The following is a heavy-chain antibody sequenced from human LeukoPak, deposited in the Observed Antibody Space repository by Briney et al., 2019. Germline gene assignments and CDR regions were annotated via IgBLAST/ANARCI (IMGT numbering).Heavy chain of an antibody. CDR3: ARDGDGYNQYYFDY. V-gene: IGHV3-23*01. Sequence: GGSLRLSCAASDXSGLTFSSYAMNWVRQAPGKGLEWVSAISGSGGSTYYADSVKGRFTISRDSAKNSVYLQMNSLRAEDTAIYYCARDGDGYNQYYFDYWGQGTLVTVSS. J-gene: IGHJ4*02. CDR1: DXSGLTFSSYA. D-gene: IGHD5-24*01. CDR2: ISGSGGST.